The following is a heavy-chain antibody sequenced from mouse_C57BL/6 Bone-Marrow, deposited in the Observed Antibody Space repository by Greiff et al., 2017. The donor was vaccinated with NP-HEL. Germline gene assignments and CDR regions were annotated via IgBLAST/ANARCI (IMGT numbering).Heavy chain of an antibody. Sequence: EVQLQQSGPELVKPGASVKISCKASGYTFTDYYMNWVKQSHGKSLEWIGDINPNNGGTSYNQKFKGKATMTVDKSSSTAYMGLRSLTSEDSAVYYCARGSPFAYWGQGTLVTVSA. V-gene: IGHV1-26*01. J-gene: IGHJ3*01. CDR2: INPNNGGT. D-gene: IGHD1-1*01. CDR3: ARGSPFAY. CDR1: GYTFTDYY.